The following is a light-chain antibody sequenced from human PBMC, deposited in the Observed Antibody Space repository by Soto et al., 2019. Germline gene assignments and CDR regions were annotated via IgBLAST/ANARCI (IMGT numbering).Light chain of an antibody. V-gene: IGKV4-1*01. CDR2: WAS. Sequence: DIVMTQSPDSLAVSLGERATINCKSSQSVLYSSNTKNYLAWYQQKPGQPPKLLIYWASTRESGVPDRFSGSGSGTDFTLTISIMQAEDVAVYYCQQYYSTPTWTFGQGTKVEIK. CDR1: QSVLYSSNTKNY. CDR3: QQYYSTPTWT. J-gene: IGKJ1*01.